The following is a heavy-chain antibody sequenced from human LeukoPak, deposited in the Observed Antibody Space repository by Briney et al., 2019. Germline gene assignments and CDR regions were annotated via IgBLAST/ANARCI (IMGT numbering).Heavy chain of an antibody. J-gene: IGHJ4*02. CDR3: ARLSGDGYNPFDY. V-gene: IGHV5-51*01. Sequence: GECLKISCKGSAYSFTSYWIGWVRQRPANGLEWMGIIYPGDSDTRYSPSFQGQVTISADKSISTAYLQWSSLKASDTAMYYCARLSGDGYNPFDYWGQGTLVTVSS. CDR2: IYPGDSDT. D-gene: IGHD5-24*01. CDR1: AYSFTSYW.